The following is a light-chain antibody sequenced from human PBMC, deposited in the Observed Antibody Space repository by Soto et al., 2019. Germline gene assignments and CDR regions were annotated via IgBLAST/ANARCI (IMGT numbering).Light chain of an antibody. Sequence: EIVMTQSPVTLSVSPGGGATLSCRASQSAGTNLAWYQQQPGQPPRLLIYGASIRATGVPARFSGSGSGTEFTLTISSLQSEDFAVYYCQQYGGSPLTFGGGTKVEIK. J-gene: IGKJ4*01. CDR2: GAS. CDR1: QSAGTN. CDR3: QQYGGSPLT. V-gene: IGKV3-15*01.